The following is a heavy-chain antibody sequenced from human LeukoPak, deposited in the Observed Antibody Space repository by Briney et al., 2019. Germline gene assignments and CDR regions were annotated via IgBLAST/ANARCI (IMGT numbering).Heavy chain of an antibody. CDR3: ARVPLNYYYYMDV. J-gene: IGHJ6*03. CDR1: GFIFSNCW. Sequence: GGSLRLSCAASGFIFSNCWMSWVRQAPGKGLEWVANIKQDGSEKYYVDSVKGRFTISRDNTKKSLYLQMNSLRAEDTAVYYCARVPLNYYYYMDVWGKGTTVTVSS. CDR2: IKQDGSEK. V-gene: IGHV3-7*01.